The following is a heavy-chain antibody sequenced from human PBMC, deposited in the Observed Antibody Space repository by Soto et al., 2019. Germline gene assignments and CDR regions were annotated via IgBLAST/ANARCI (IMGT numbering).Heavy chain of an antibody. V-gene: IGHV4-59*01. CDR2: IYYSGST. CDR3: ARGGYSYGLVVDYYYYGMDV. Sequence: SETLSLTCTVSGGSISSYYWSWIRQPPGKGLEWIGYIYYSGSTNYNPSLKSRVTISVDTSKNQFSLKLSSVTAADTAVYYCARGGYSYGLVVDYYYYGMDVWGQGTTVTVS. J-gene: IGHJ6*02. CDR1: GGSISSYY. D-gene: IGHD5-18*01.